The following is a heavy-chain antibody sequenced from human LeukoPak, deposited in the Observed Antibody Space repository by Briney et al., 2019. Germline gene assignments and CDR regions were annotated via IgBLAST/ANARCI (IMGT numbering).Heavy chain of an antibody. CDR3: VRDGGVSGYDLLDY. CDR1: GFHFSGYW. V-gene: IGHV3-7*01. J-gene: IGHJ4*02. D-gene: IGHD5-12*01. CDR2: IKQDGSDS. Sequence: PGGSLTLSCAASGFHFSGYWMTWVRQAPGKGLQWVASIKQDGSDSYHVDSVKGRFTISRDNDRNSLFLQMNNLRAGDTAVYYCVRDGGVSGYDLLDYWGQGTLVTVSS.